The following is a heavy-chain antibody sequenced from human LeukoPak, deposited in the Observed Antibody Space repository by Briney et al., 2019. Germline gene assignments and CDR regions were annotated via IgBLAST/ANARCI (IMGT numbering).Heavy chain of an antibody. Sequence: ASVKVSCMASGYTFTSYGISWVRQAPGQGLEWMGWISAYNGNTNYAQKLQGRVTMTTETSTSTAYMELRSLRSDDTAVYYCARDPNSYGTDYWGQGTLVTVSS. J-gene: IGHJ4*02. CDR1: GYTFTSYG. V-gene: IGHV1-18*01. D-gene: IGHD5-18*01. CDR2: ISAYNGNT. CDR3: ARDPNSYGTDY.